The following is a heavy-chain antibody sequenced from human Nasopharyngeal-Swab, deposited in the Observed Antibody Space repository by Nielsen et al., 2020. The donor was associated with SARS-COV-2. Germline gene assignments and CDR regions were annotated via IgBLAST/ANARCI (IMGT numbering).Heavy chain of an antibody. CDR2: IKQDGSEK. D-gene: IGHD1-7*01. Sequence: GESLKISCAASGFTFSSYWMSWVRRAPGKGLEWVANIKQDGSEKYYVDSVKGRFTISRDNAKNSLYLQMNSLRAEDTAVYYCAREGYNWNSGSPYGMDVWGQGTTVTVSS. CDR3: AREGYNWNSGSPYGMDV. CDR1: GFTFSSYW. V-gene: IGHV3-7*03. J-gene: IGHJ6*02.